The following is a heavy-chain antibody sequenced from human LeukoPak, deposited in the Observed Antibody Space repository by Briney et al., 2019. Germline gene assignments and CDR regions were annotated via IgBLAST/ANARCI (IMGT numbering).Heavy chain of an antibody. CDR3: ARGFRALDY. CDR1: GFTFSSHE. D-gene: IGHD3-10*01. J-gene: IGHJ4*02. V-gene: IGHV3-48*03. CDR2: ISSGGDTI. Sequence: GSLRLSCAASGFTFSSHEMNWVRQAPGKGLEWLSYISSGGDTIYYAASVKGRFTISRDNAKNSLYLQMNSLSAEDTAMYYCARGFRALDYWGQGTLVTVSS.